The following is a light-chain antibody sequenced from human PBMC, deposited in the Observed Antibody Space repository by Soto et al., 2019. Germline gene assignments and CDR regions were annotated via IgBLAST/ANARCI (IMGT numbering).Light chain of an antibody. Sequence: MQSRGTLYSCPGERTKLSCRVSQSVSSYLAWYQQKPGQAPRLLIYDASDRATVIPSRSSSSWSGTDSTLTISSVEPEDLAVYCFQHRSNWPLLTSGQG. J-gene: IGKJ5*01. CDR3: QHRSNWPLLT. CDR2: DAS. V-gene: IGKV3-11*01. CDR1: QSVSSY.